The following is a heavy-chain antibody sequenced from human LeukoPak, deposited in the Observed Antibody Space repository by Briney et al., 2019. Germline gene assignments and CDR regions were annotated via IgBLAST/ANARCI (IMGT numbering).Heavy chain of an antibody. V-gene: IGHV3-53*01. J-gene: IGHJ5*02. CDR1: GFTVSSNY. CDR2: IYSGGST. D-gene: IGHD2-2*01. Sequence: PGGSLRLSCAASGFTVSSNYMSWVRQAPGKGLEWVSVIYSGGSTYYADSVKGRFTISRDNSKNTLYLQMNSLRAGDTAVYYCARLFEAVPAAIHTWGQGTLVTVSS. CDR3: ARLFEAVPAAIHT.